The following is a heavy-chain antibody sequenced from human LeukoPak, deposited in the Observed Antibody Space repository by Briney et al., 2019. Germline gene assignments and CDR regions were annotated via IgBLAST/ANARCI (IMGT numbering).Heavy chain of an antibody. CDR2: IYSGGST. D-gene: IGHD3-22*01. CDR3: ARGAVVVAKKAYYFDY. Sequence: GGSLRLSCAASGFTVSSNYMSWVRQAPGKGLEWVSVIYSGGSTYYADSVKGRFTISRDNSKNTLYLQMNSLRAEDTAVYYCARGAVVVAKKAYYFDYWSQGTLVTVSS. CDR1: GFTVSSNY. V-gene: IGHV3-53*01. J-gene: IGHJ4*02.